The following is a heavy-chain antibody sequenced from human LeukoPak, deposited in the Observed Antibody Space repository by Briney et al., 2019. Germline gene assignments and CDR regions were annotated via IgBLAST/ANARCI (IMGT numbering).Heavy chain of an antibody. V-gene: IGHV3-23*01. J-gene: IGHJ6*02. CDR3: AKDITMAPYGMDV. CDR2: ISGSGGST. CDR1: GFTFSSYA. D-gene: IGHD3-10*01. Sequence: GGSLRLSCAASGFTFSSYAMSWGRQAPGKGLEGVSAISGSGGSTYYADSVKGRFTISRDNSKNTLYLQMNSLRAEDTAVYYCAKDITMAPYGMDVWGQGTTVTVSS.